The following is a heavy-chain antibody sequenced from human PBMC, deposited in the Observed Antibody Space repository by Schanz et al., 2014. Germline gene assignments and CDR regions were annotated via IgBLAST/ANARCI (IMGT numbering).Heavy chain of an antibody. V-gene: IGHV3-7*01. J-gene: IGHJ4*02. CDR1: GFTFSTYW. CDR2: IKQDESER. Sequence: EVQLVESGGGLVQPGGSLRLSCAASGFTFSTYWMSWVRQAPGKGLEWVANIKQDESERSYVDSVKGRFTISRDNAKNSLYLQMYSLRAEDTAVYYCARVGYGSGRSFDYWGQGTLVTVSS. D-gene: IGHD3-10*01. CDR3: ARVGYGSGRSFDY.